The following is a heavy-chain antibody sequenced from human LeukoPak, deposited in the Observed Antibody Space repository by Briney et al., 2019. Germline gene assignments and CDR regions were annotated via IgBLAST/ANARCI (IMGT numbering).Heavy chain of an antibody. Sequence: PGGSVRLSCTASGFTFGDYALSWVGQAPGKGLEWVAVIWYDGSNKYYADSVKGRFTISRDNSKNTLYLQMNSLRAEDTAVYYCARGPTGGLDFWGQGTLVSVSS. CDR3: ARGPTGGLDF. CDR1: GFTFGDYA. CDR2: IWYDGSNK. J-gene: IGHJ4*02. V-gene: IGHV3-33*01. D-gene: IGHD1-26*01.